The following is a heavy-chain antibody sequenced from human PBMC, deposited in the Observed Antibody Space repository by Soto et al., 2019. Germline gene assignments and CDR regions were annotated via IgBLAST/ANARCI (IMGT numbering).Heavy chain of an antibody. J-gene: IGHJ6*02. V-gene: IGHV4-30-4*01. CDR2: IYYSGST. CDR1: GGSISSGDYY. D-gene: IGHD2-2*02. CDR3: ARQVIVIVPATIDYYAYGMDV. Sequence: SETLSLTCTVSGGSISSGDYYWKWVRQPPGKGLEWIGYIYYSGSTYYNPSLKSRVTISVDTSENQFSLKLSSVTAADTAVYYCARQVIVIVPATIDYYAYGMDVWGQGITLTVSS.